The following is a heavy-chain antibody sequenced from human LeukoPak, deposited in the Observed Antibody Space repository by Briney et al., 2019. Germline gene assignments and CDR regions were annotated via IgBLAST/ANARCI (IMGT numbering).Heavy chain of an antibody. V-gene: IGHV3-33*01. J-gene: IGHJ4*02. CDR3: AREGLTMIGIYFDY. CDR1: GFTFSSYG. CDR2: IWYDGSNK. Sequence: PGGSLRLSCAASGFTFSSYGMHWVRQAPGKGLEWVAVIWYDGSNKYYADSVKGRFTISRDNSKNTLYLQMNSLRAEDTAVYYCAREGLTMIGIYFDYWGQGTLVTVSS. D-gene: IGHD3-22*01.